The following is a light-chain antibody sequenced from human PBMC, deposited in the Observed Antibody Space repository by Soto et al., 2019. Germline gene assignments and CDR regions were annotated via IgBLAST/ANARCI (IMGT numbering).Light chain of an antibody. V-gene: IGKV3-15*01. CDR1: QSVSSS. CDR3: QQYNKWPRT. Sequence: EIVMTQSPATLSVSPGERATLSCRASQSVSSSLAWYQQKPGQAPRLLIYGASTRATGIPTRFSGSGSGTEFTLTISSLQSEDFEVYYCQQYNKWPRTFGQGTKV. CDR2: GAS. J-gene: IGKJ1*01.